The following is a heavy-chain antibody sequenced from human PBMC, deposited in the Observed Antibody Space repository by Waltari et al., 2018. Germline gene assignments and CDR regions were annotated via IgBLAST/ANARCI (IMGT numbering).Heavy chain of an antibody. CDR3: ARGSFDSDSYFDV. CDR2: SYHSGAT. Sequence: QVQLQESGPGLGKPSETLSLTCAVSGYPISSGYYWGWIRQPPGKGLEWIGSSYHSGATYYSPSLKSRVTISVDTSKNQFSLKVTSLTAADTAIYYCARGSFDSDSYFDVWGRGTLVTVSS. D-gene: IGHD1-26*01. J-gene: IGHJ2*01. CDR1: GYPISSGYY. V-gene: IGHV4-38-2*01.